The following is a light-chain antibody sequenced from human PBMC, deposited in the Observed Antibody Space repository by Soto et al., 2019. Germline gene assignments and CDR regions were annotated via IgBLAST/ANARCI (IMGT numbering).Light chain of an antibody. J-gene: IGKJ4*01. Sequence: EVVMTQSPATLPVPPGERATLSCRASQSVRMNLAWYLQKPGKAPRLLIYGASTRATGIPARFSGSGSGTEFTLTISSLQSADFAVYYFEQYNDWPPLTFGGGTKVEIK. CDR1: QSVRMN. CDR2: GAS. V-gene: IGKV3-15*01. CDR3: EQYNDWPPLT.